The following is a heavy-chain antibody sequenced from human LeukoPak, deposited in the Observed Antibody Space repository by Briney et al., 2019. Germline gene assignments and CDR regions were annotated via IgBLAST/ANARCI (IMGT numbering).Heavy chain of an antibody. J-gene: IGHJ4*02. V-gene: IGHV3-74*01. CDR2: INSDGSST. CDR3: ARAQTYYYGSGSYSNYYFDY. CDR1: GFTFSSYW. Sequence: PGGSLRLSCAASGFTFSSYWMHWVRQAPGKGLVWVSRINSDGSSTSYADSVKGRFTISRDNAKNTLYLQMNSLRAEDTAVYYCARAQTYYYGSGSYSNYYFDYWGQGTLVTVSS. D-gene: IGHD3-10*01.